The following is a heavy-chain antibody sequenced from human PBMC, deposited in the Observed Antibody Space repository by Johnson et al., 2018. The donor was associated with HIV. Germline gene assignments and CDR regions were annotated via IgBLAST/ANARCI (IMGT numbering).Heavy chain of an antibody. CDR2: ISYDGSNK. CDR3: ARDPDI. V-gene: IGHV3-30*19. Sequence: VQLLESGGGVVQPGRSLRLSCAASGFTFSSYGMHWVRQAPGKGLEWVAVISYDGSNKYYADSVKGRFTISRDNSKNTLYLQMNSLRAEDTAVYYCARDPDIWGQGTMVTVYS. J-gene: IGHJ3*02. CDR1: GFTFSSYG.